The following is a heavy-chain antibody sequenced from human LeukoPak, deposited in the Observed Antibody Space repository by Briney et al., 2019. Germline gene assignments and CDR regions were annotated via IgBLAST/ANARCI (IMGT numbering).Heavy chain of an antibody. CDR2: IYNSANT. J-gene: IGHJ3*02. CDR3: ARHSRSAYTGYENAFDI. Sequence: SETLSLTCTVSGDSISSSSYCWDWIRQPPGKGLEWIGNIYNSANTHYNPSLKTRITMSVDTSKNQFSLKLNSVTAADTGIYYCARHSRSAYTGYENAFDIWGQGTMVTVSS. D-gene: IGHD5-12*01. V-gene: IGHV4-39*01. CDR1: GDSISSSSYC.